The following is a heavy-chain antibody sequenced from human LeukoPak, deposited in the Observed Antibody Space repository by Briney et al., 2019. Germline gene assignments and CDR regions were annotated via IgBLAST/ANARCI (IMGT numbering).Heavy chain of an antibody. CDR1: GGSISGYY. J-gene: IGHJ4*02. D-gene: IGHD5-18*01. Sequence: SETLSLTCTVSGGSISGYYWSWIRQPPGKGLEWIGYIFSSGSTKYNPSLKSRVTISVDTSKNQFSLKLSSVTAADTAVYYCAREGYSYGYDYWGQGSLVTVCS. V-gene: IGHV4-59*01. CDR3: AREGYSYGYDY. CDR2: IFSSGST.